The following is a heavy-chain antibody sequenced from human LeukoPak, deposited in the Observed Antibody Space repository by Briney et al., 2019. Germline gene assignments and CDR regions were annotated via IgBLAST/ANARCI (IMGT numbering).Heavy chain of an antibody. CDR1: GGSISSYC. J-gene: IGHJ5*02. D-gene: IGHD1-26*01. CDR2: IYYSGST. V-gene: IGHV4-59*12. Sequence: PSETLSLTCTVSGGSISSYCWSWIRQPPGKGLEWIGYIYYSGSTNYNPSLKSRVTISVDTSKNQFSLRLNSVTAADTAVYFCARLRLSGGSFSVGWFDPWGQGIQVTVSS. CDR3: ARLRLSGGSFSVGWFDP.